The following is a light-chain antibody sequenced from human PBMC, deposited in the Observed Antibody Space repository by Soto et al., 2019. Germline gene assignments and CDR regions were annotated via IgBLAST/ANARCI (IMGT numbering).Light chain of an antibody. CDR1: QSLNNN. CDR3: QQHNAWPLT. J-gene: IGKJ4*01. Sequence: EIVMTQSPATVSVFPGERATLYCRASQSLNNNLAWYQQKPGQAPRLLIYGVSTRATGIPARFSASGSGTEFTLAISSLQSEDFAVYYCQQHNAWPLTFGEGTKGEI. V-gene: IGKV3-15*01. CDR2: GVS.